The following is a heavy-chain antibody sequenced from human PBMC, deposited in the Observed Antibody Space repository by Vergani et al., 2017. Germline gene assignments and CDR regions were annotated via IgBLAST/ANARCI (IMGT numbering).Heavy chain of an antibody. Sequence: VQLVESGGALLQPGGSLRLSCAASGFTFSTYAMHLVRQAPGKGLEWVAIIYYYGSKKYYADSVKGRFTISRDNSRNTLDLLMSSLRAEDTAIYYCVREGSYCGSTTCRNPSYVYYYHMDVWGEGTTVTVSS. D-gene: IGHD2-21*01. CDR1: GFTFSTYA. CDR2: IYYYGSKK. CDR3: VREGSYCGSTTCRNPSYVYYYHMDV. V-gene: IGHV3-33*08. J-gene: IGHJ6*03.